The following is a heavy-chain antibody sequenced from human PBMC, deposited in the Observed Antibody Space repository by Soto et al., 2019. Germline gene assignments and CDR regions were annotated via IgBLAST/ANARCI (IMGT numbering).Heavy chain of an antibody. CDR3: ASAYDSSGYYERAAFDI. D-gene: IGHD3-22*01. CDR1: GGTFSSCA. J-gene: IGHJ3*02. V-gene: IGHV1-69*01. Sequence: QVQLVQSGAEVKKPGSSVKVSCKASGGTFSSCAISWVRQAPGQGLEWMGGIIPIFGTANYAQKFQGRVTITADESTSTAYMELSSLRSEDTAVYYCASAYDSSGYYERAAFDIWGQGTMVTVSS. CDR2: IIPIFGTA.